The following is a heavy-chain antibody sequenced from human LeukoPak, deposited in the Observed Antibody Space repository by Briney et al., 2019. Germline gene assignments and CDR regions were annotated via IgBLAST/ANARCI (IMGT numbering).Heavy chain of an antibody. CDR1: GFTFSTYR. J-gene: IGHJ5*02. CDR3: ANLHIGAAYLHP. V-gene: IGHV3-7*03. D-gene: IGHD3-10*01. CDR2: IKQDGSEK. Sequence: GGSLRLSCAASGFTFSTYRMTWVRQAPGKGLEWVANIKQDGSEKHYVDSVKGRFTISRDNSKNTLHLEMNSLRVDDTAVYYCANLHIGAAYLHPWGQGTLVTVSS.